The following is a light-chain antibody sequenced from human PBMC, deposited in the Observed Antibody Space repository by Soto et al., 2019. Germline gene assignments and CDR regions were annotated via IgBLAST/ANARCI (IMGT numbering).Light chain of an antibody. CDR2: GAS. J-gene: IGKJ2*01. CDR1: QSVSSN. V-gene: IGKV3-15*01. CDR3: QQYNNWPPS. Sequence: EIVMTQSPAPLSVSTGERATLSCRASQSVSSNLAWYQQKPGQAPSLLIYGASTRATGIPARFSGSGSGTEFTLTISSLQSEDVAVYYCQQYNNWPPSFGQGTKVDIK.